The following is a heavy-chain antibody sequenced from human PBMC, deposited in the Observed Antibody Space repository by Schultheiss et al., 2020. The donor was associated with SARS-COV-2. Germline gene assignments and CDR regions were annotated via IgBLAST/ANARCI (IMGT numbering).Heavy chain of an antibody. CDR1: GYTFTSYG. V-gene: IGHV1-18*01. CDR2: ISAYNGNT. D-gene: IGHD2-2*01. J-gene: IGHJ4*02. CDR3: ARDCSSTSCYAFDY. Sequence: ASVKVSCKASGYTFTSYGISWVRQAPGQGLEWMGWISAYNGNTNYAQKLQGRVTMTTDTSTSTAYMELSSLRSEDTAVYYCARDCSSTSCYAFDYWGQGTRVTVSS.